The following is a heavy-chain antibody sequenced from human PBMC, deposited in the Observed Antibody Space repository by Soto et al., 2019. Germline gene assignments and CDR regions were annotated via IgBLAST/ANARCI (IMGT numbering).Heavy chain of an antibody. D-gene: IGHD2-21*01. Sequence: SETLSLTCVVSGGSLSDYFWSWIRQPPGMALEWIGEINHLGSINYNPSLKSRVTMSVDTSKNQFSLTLNSVTAADTATYYCTRGGISHWAYFYYMDVWDRGTTVTVSS. CDR2: INHLGSI. CDR3: TRGGISHWAYFYYMDV. J-gene: IGHJ6*03. CDR1: GGSLSDYF. V-gene: IGHV4-34*01.